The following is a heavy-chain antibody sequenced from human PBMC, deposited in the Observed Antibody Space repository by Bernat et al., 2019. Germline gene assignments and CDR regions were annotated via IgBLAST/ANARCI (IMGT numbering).Heavy chain of an antibody. CDR3: ARDLGECSGGSRYWYPSPGPQFDY. CDR1: GYTFTSYG. V-gene: IGHV1-18*01. CDR2: ISAYNGNT. D-gene: IGHD2-15*01. J-gene: IGHJ4*02. Sequence: QVQLVQSGAEVKKSGASVKVSCKASGYTFTSYGISWVRQAPGQGLEWMGWISAYNGNTNYSKKLQGRVTMTTDTSTSTAYMELRSLRSDDTAVYYCARDLGECSGGSRYWYPSPGPQFDYWGQGTLVTVSS.